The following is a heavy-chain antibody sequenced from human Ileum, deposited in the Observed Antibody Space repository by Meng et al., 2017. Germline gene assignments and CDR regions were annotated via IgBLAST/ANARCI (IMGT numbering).Heavy chain of an antibody. CDR3: VRDGSSSSGGTL. J-gene: IGHJ2*01. D-gene: IGHD2-2*01. V-gene: IGHV4-4*07. CDR1: GGPISKYY. Sequence: VHLHVSAPRPVQPAETLPLTRPVSGGPISKYYWSLTRQPAGKGLEWIGRIYASVSTNYTPSLKTRITMSVDTSKSQFSLKLTSITAADTAVYYCVRDGSSSSGGTLWGRGTLVTVSS. CDR2: IYASVST.